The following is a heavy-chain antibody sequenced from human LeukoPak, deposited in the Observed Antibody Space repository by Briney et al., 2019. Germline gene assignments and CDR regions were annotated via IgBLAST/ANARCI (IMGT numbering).Heavy chain of an antibody. CDR1: GFTFSSYA. D-gene: IGHD6-19*01. Sequence: PGGSLRLSCAASGFTFSSYAMHWVRQAPGKGLEWVAVISYDGSNKYYADSVKGRFTISRDNSKNTLYLQMNSLRAEDTAVYYCASPGSSGWYSPPRYWGQGTLVTVSS. J-gene: IGHJ4*02. V-gene: IGHV3-30*04. CDR3: ASPGSSGWYSPPRY. CDR2: ISYDGSNK.